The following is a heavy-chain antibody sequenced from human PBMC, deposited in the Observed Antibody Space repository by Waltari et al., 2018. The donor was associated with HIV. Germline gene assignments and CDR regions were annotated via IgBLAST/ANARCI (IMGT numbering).Heavy chain of an antibody. D-gene: IGHD4-17*01. CDR1: GFAFSRYA. CDR3: AKDYETTRHGGGFFTN. V-gene: IGHV3-23*01. Sequence: EVQLLESGGGLVQPGGSLRLSCAVTGFAFSRYAMHWVRQAPGRGPEWAAGGMGSSVNVLQADSVKGRFSMPRDNPKQTLFLQMSSLRVEDPAVYDCAKDYETTRHGGGFFTNWGQGARVTVSS. CDR2: GMGSSVNV. J-gene: IGHJ4*02.